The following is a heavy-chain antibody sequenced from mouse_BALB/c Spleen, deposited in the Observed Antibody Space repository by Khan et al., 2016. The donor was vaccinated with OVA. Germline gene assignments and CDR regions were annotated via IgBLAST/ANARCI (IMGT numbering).Heavy chain of an antibody. D-gene: IGHD1-1*01. CDR3: VNHGSSSAWFTY. J-gene: IGHJ3*01. CDR1: GYTFTSYW. Sequence: QIQLVQSGAELAKPGASVKMSCKASGYTFTSYWMHWVKQRPGQGLEWIGYINPTTDYTEYNQIFKDKATLTADKSSSTAYMQLSSLTSEDSAVYYCVNHGSSSAWFTYWGKGTLVTVSA. V-gene: IGHV1-7*01. CDR2: INPTTDYT.